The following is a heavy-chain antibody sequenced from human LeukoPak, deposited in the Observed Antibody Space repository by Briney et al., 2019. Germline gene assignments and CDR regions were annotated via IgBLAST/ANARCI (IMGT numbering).Heavy chain of an antibody. J-gene: IGHJ4*02. V-gene: IGHV4-59*01. D-gene: IGHD6-19*01. CDR1: GGSISSYY. CDR2: IYYSGST. CDR3: ASVFSGWRFDY. Sequence: PSETLSLTCTVSGGSISSYYWSWIRQPPEKGLEWIGYIYYSGSTNYNPSLKSRVTISVDTSKNQFSLKLSSVTAADTAVYYCASVFSGWRFDYWGQGTLVTVSS.